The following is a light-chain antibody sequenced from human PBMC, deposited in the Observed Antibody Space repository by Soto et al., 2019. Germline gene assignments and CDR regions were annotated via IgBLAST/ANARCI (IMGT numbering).Light chain of an antibody. CDR3: CSFAGSYSYV. CDR1: SSDVGRYDY. J-gene: IGLJ1*01. Sequence: LPQPRSVSASPGQSVTISCTGTSSDVGRYDYVSWYQQHPGKAPKLIVYDVTERPSGVPDRFSGSKSGNTASLTISGLQAEDEADYSCCSFAGSYSYVFGTGTKVTVL. CDR2: DVT. V-gene: IGLV2-11*01.